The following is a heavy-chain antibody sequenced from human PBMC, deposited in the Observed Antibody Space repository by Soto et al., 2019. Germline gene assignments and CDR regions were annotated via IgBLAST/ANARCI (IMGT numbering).Heavy chain of an antibody. V-gene: IGHV1-69*01. Sequence: QVQLVQSGAEVKKPGSSVKVSCKASGGTFSSYAISWVRQAPGQGLEWMGGIIPIFGTANYAQKFQGRVTMPGEESTSTAYRGLGSLGSEDTAGYYCGGGGDYYGSGSSLRWFDPWGQGTLVTVSS. CDR2: IIPIFGTA. CDR1: GGTFSSYA. J-gene: IGHJ5*02. CDR3: GGGGDYYGSGSSLRWFDP. D-gene: IGHD3-10*01.